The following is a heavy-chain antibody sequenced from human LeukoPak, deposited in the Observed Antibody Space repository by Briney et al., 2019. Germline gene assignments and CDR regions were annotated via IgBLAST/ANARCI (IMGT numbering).Heavy chain of an antibody. CDR3: ARIGYSSSSFDY. J-gene: IGHJ4*02. Sequence: GGSLRLSCAASGFTFRNYWMSWVRQAPGKGLEWVANIKQDGSLKYYVDSLKGRITISRDNAKTSVYLQMSSLRAEDTAVYFCARIGYSSSSFDYWGQGTLVTVSP. CDR2: IKQDGSLK. V-gene: IGHV3-7*01. D-gene: IGHD6-6*01. CDR1: GFTFRNYW.